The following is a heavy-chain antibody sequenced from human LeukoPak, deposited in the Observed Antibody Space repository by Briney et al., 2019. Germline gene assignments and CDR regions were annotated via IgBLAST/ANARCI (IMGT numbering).Heavy chain of an antibody. Sequence: RAASVRVSCKASGYTFTSYAISWVRQAPGQGLEWMGGIISIFGTANYAQKFQGRVTITADKSTSTAYMELSSLRSEDTAVYYCARGDYLYYYSSYSMDVWGKGTTVTVSS. CDR3: ARGDYLYYYSSYSMDV. V-gene: IGHV1-69*06. D-gene: IGHD4-17*01. CDR2: IISIFGTA. J-gene: IGHJ6*03. CDR1: GYTFTSYA.